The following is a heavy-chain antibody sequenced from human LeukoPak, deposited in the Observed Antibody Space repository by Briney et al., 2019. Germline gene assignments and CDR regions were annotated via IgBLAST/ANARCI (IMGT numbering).Heavy chain of an antibody. CDR2: IRYSGST. Sequence: PSETLSLTCTVSGGSISSYHWSWIRQPAGKGLEWIGDIRYSGSTNYNPSLKSRVTISVDTSKNQFSLKLSSVTAADTAVHYCARVSCGGDCFSATNAFDIWGQGTVVTVSS. CDR1: GGSISSYH. J-gene: IGHJ3*02. D-gene: IGHD2-21*02. V-gene: IGHV4-59*01. CDR3: ARVSCGGDCFSATNAFDI.